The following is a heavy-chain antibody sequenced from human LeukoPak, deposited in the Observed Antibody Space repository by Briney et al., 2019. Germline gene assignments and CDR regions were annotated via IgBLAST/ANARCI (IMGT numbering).Heavy chain of an antibody. V-gene: IGHV3-21*01. CDR1: GFTFSSYG. CDR3: ARSRTYYYDSSGSYGDY. J-gene: IGHJ4*02. CDR2: ISSSSSYI. D-gene: IGHD3-22*01. Sequence: GGSLRLSCAASGFTFSSYGMNWVRQAPGKGLEWVSSISSSSSYIYYADSVKGRFTISRDNAKNSLYLQMNSLRAEDTAVYYCARSRTYYYDSSGSYGDYWGQGTLVTVSS.